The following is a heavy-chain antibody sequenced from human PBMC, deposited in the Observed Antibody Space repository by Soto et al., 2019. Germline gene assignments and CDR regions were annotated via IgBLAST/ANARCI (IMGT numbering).Heavy chain of an antibody. CDR3: ARYCGGDCFTD. J-gene: IGHJ4*02. V-gene: IGHV1-18*01. CDR2: ISAYDGNT. D-gene: IGHD2-21*02. Sequence: QVQLVQSGAEVKKPGASVKVSCKASGYTFTSYGINWVRQAPGRGLEWMGWISAYDGNTDYAQNLQGRGTMTTDTSTSTAYMELRSLRSDDTAVYYCARYCGGDCFTDWGQGTLVTVSS. CDR1: GYTFTSYG.